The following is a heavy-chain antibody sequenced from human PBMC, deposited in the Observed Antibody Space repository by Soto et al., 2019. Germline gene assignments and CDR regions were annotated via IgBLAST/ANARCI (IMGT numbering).Heavy chain of an antibody. Sequence: GGSLRLSCAASGFTFTRYSMNWVRQAPGKGLEWVSSISSTTNYICYGDSMKGRFTISRDNAKNSLYLEMNSLRAEDTAVYYCARESEDLTSNFDYWGQGTLVTVSS. J-gene: IGHJ4*02. CDR2: ISSTTNYI. V-gene: IGHV3-21*06. CDR1: GFTFTRYS. CDR3: ARESEDLTSNFDY.